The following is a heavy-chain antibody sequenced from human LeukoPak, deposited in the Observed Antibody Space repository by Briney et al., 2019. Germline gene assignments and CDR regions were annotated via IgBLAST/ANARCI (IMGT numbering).Heavy chain of an antibody. Sequence: GGSLRLSCAASGFTFSSHGMHWVRQAPGKGLEWVAVISYDGSNKYYADSVKGRFTISRDNSKNTLYLQMNSLRAEDTAVYYCAGYDSSGYYYVVWPYFDYWGQGTLVTVSS. CDR3: AGYDSSGYYYVVWPYFDY. J-gene: IGHJ4*02. CDR2: ISYDGSNK. D-gene: IGHD3-22*01. V-gene: IGHV3-30*03. CDR1: GFTFSSHG.